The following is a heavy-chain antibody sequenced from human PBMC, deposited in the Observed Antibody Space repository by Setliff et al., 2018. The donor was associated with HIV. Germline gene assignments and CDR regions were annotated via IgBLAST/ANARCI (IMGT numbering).Heavy chain of an antibody. CDR1: GFTFSGSW. D-gene: IGHD6-13*01. CDR3: AKDLEQQLVATLYYYYYGMDV. J-gene: IGHJ6*02. Sequence: PGGSLRLSCAASGFTFSGSWMHWVRQAPGEGLVWISRINSDGRSTIYADSVKGRFTISRDNSKNTLYLQMNSLRAEDTAVYYCAKDLEQQLVATLYYYYYGMDVWGQGTTVTVSS. V-gene: IGHV3-74*01. CDR2: INSDGRST.